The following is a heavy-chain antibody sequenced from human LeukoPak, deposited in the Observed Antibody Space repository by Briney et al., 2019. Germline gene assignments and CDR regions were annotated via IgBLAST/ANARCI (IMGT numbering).Heavy chain of an antibody. CDR3: ARTGYYYDSSGYPVWGLKGGDYYYYYYMDV. CDR1: GGSISSSPYY. J-gene: IGHJ6*03. V-gene: IGHV4-39*07. CDR2: IYYSGST. D-gene: IGHD3-22*01. Sequence: SETLSLICTVSGGSISSSPYYWGWIRQPPGKGLEWIGSIYYSGSTYYNPSLKSRVSISVDTSKKQFSLKLTSVTAADTAVYYCARTGYYYDSSGYPVWGLKGGDYYYYYYMDVWGKGTTVTISS.